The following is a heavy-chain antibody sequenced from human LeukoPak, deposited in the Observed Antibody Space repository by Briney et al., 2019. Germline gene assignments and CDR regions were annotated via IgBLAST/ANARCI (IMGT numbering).Heavy chain of an antibody. CDR3: ARDGVVTMELDS. CDR2: IYPSGNT. Sequence: SETLSLTCTVSGDSIINSRHYWRWIRQPAGKTLEWIGRIYPSGNTNYNPSLKSRVSISLDTSKNQFSLKLKSVTAADTAMYYCARDGVVTMELDSWGQGTLVTVSS. V-gene: IGHV4-61*02. CDR1: GDSIINSRHY. D-gene: IGHD3-3*01. J-gene: IGHJ4*02.